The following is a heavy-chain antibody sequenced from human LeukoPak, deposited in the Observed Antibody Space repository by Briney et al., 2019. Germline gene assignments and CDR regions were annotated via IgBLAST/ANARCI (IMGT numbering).Heavy chain of an antibody. CDR2: IYYSGST. V-gene: IGHV4-59*01. Sequence: KASETLSLTCTVSGGPISSFYWSWIRQPPGKGLEWIGYIYYSGSTNYNPSLKSRVTISVDTSKNQFSLRLSSVTAADTAVYYCARLGYYGSGSYPDYWGQGTLVTVSS. J-gene: IGHJ4*02. CDR1: GGPISSFY. CDR3: ARLGYYGSGSYPDY. D-gene: IGHD3-10*01.